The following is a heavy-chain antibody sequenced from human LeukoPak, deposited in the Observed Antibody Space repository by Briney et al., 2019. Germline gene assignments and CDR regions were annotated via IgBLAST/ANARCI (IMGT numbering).Heavy chain of an antibody. CDR1: GFIFRNYA. D-gene: IGHD3-9*01. CDR2: ITGSGDTT. Sequence: GASLRLSCAASGFIFRNYAMSWVRQAPGKGLEWVSAITGSGDTTYYADSVKGRFTISRDNSKNTLYVEMNTLKAEDTAVYYCAKWGDYDILTGYYVSDFWGQGTLVTVSS. J-gene: IGHJ4*02. CDR3: AKWGDYDILTGYYVSDF. V-gene: IGHV3-23*01.